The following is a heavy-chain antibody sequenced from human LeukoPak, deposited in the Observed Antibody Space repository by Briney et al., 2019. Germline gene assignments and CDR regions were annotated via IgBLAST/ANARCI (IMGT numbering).Heavy chain of an antibody. Sequence: SETLSLTCTVSGGSISSYYWSWIRQPPGKGLEWIGNIYYNGSTNYNPSLKSRVTMSVDTSKNQFSLKLSSVTAADTAVYYCARSWVEYSSSWSNYYYYMDVWGKGTTVTVSS. CDR2: IYYNGST. V-gene: IGHV4-59*12. D-gene: IGHD6-13*01. CDR3: ARSWVEYSSSWSNYYYYMDV. J-gene: IGHJ6*03. CDR1: GGSISSYY.